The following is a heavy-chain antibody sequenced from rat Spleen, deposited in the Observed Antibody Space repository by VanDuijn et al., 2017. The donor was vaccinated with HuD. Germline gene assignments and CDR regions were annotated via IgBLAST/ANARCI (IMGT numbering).Heavy chain of an antibody. V-gene: IGHV5-7*01. CDR1: GFTFSDYY. CDR2: ISFDGIST. D-gene: IGHD4-6*01. CDR3: ARHWGY. Sequence: EVQLVESGGGLVQPGRSLKLSCAASGFTFSDYYMAWVRQAPKKGLEWVATISFDGISTYYRDSVKGRFTVARDNAKSTLSLQMDSLRSEDTATYSCARHWGYWGQGVMVTVSS. J-gene: IGHJ2*01.